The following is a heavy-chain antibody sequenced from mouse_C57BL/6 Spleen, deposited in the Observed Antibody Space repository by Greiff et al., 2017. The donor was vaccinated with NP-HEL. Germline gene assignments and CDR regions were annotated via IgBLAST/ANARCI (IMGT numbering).Heavy chain of an antibody. CDR2: ISDGGSYT. J-gene: IGHJ3*01. D-gene: IGHD4-1*01. V-gene: IGHV5-4*03. CDR1: GFTFSSYA. Sequence: EVQRVESGGGLVKPGGSLKLSCAASGFTFSSYAMSWVRQTPEKRLEWVATISDGGSYTYYPDNVKGRFTISRDNAKNNLYLQMSHLKSEDTAMYYCARRTGMGFAYWGQGTLVTVSA. CDR3: ARRTGMGFAY.